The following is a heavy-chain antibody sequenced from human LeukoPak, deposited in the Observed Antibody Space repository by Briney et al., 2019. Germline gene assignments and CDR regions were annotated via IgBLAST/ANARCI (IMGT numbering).Heavy chain of an antibody. CDR1: GFTIGSYW. J-gene: IGHJ4*01. V-gene: IGHV3-23*01. D-gene: IGHD2/OR15-2a*01. CDR2: ISGSGGTT. Sequence: GGSLRLSCAGSGFTIGSYWMNWVRQTPGKGLEWVSAISGSGGTTYYADSVKGRFSIPRDNSKNMLYLQMNSLRAGDTAVYYCAKDRNSWPTNFDYCGHGTLVTVSA. CDR3: AKDRNSWPTNFDY.